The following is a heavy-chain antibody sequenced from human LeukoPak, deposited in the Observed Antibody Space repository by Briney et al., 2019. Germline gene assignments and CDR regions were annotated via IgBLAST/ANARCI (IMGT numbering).Heavy chain of an antibody. CDR2: ISAYNGNT. J-gene: IGHJ4*02. CDR3: ARGGPRYCSSTSCMHPLDY. Sequence: ASVKVSCKASGYTFTSYGISWVRQAPGQGLEWMGWISAYNGNTNYARKLQGRVTMTTDTSTSTAYMELRSLRSDDTAVYYCARGGPRYCSSTSCMHPLDYWGQGTLVTVSS. CDR1: GYTFTSYG. D-gene: IGHD2-2*01. V-gene: IGHV1-18*01.